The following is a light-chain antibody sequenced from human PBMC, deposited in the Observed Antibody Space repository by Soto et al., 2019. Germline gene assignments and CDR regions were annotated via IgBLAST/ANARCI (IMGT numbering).Light chain of an antibody. V-gene: IGKV3-11*01. CDR3: QQRSNWPPWT. J-gene: IGKJ1*01. Sequence: EIVLTQSPATLSLSPGERATLSCRASQSVSSYLAWYQQKPGQAPRLLIYDASNRATGIPARFSGSGSGTDFNLTISSLEPEDCAVYYCQQRSNWPPWTFGQGTKVEIK. CDR2: DAS. CDR1: QSVSSY.